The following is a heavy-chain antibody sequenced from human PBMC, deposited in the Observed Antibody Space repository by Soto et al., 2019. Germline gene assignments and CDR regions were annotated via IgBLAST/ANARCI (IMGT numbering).Heavy chain of an antibody. J-gene: IGHJ4*02. CDR3: ARFEMNGAGSYFDY. D-gene: IGHD3-10*01. CDR2: IDWDDDK. V-gene: IGHV2-70*01. Sequence: SGPTLVNPTQTLTLTCTFSGFSLSTSGMCVGWIRQPPGKALEWLALIDWDDDKYYSRSLNTRLTISKDTSKNQVVLRLTNMDPVDTATYYCARFEMNGAGSYFDYWGLGTLVTVSS. CDR1: GFSLSTSGMC.